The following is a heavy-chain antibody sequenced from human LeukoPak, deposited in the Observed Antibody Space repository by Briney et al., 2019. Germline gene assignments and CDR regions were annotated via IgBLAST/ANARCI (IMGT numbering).Heavy chain of an antibody. CDR3: ARRTNYDSSGYYNAFDI. CDR2: ISYSGTT. Sequence: PSETLSLTCTVSGGSIASYYWSWIRQPPGKGLEWIGYISYSGTTSYNPSLKSRVTISVDTSKNQFSLKLRSVTAADSAVYYCARRTNYDSSGYYNAFDIWGQGTMVTVSS. CDR1: GGSIASYY. V-gene: IGHV4-59*01. J-gene: IGHJ3*02. D-gene: IGHD3-22*01.